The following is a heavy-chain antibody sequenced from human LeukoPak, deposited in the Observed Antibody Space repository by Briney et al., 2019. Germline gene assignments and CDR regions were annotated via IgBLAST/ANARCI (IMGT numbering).Heavy chain of an antibody. CDR1: GGSISSSSYY. CDR2: IYYSGST. V-gene: IGHV4-39*01. D-gene: IGHD3-16*02. Sequence: SETLSLTCTVSGGSISSSSYYWGWIRQPPGKGLEWIGSIYYSGSTYYNPSLKSRVTISVDTSKNQFSLKLSSVTAADTAVYYCARLGGMITFGGVIVEYCFDYWGQGTLVTVSS. CDR3: ARLGGMITFGGVIVEYCFDY. J-gene: IGHJ4*02.